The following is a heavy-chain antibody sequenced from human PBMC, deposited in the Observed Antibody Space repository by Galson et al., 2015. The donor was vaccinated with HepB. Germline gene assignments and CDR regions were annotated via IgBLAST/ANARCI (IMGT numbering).Heavy chain of an antibody. J-gene: IGHJ6*02. CDR2: INHSGST. V-gene: IGHV4-34*01. D-gene: IGHD6-25*01. CDR3: TRSSPQRAPDV. CDR1: GGSFSDYY. Sequence: SETLSLTCAVYGGSFSDYYWTWIRQPPGKGLEWIGKINHSGSTNYNPSLKSRVTISVDTSKNQFSLRLSSVTAADTAVYYCTRSSPQRAPDVWGQGTTVTVSS.